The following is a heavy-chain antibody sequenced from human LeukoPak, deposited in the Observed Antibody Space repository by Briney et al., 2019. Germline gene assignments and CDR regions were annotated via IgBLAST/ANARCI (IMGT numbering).Heavy chain of an antibody. D-gene: IGHD2-2*01. CDR2: ISSSSSTI. CDR1: GCTFSSYP. V-gene: IGHV3-48*01. CDR3: ARHYCSSTSCSTGAFDY. J-gene: IGHJ4*02. Sequence: GGSLRLSCAASGCTFSSYPMNWVRQAPGKGLEWVSYISSSSSTIHYADSVKGRITISRYNAKNSLYLQMNSLRAEDTAVYYCARHYCSSTSCSTGAFDYWGQGILVTVSS.